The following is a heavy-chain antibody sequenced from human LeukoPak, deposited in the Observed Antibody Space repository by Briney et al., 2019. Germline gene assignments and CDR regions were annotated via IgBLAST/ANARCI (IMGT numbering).Heavy chain of an antibody. CDR1: GLTFSDAW. Sequence: GGSLRLSCVGSGLTFSDAWISWVRQAPGKGLEWVGRIKSKIDGGTIDYAAPVKGRFTISRDDSRNTLYLQMNSLKTEDTAVYYCTTRRQDGCWGQGTLVTVS. D-gene: IGHD6-25*01. J-gene: IGHJ4*02. CDR2: IKSKIDGGTI. CDR3: TTRRQDGC. V-gene: IGHV3-15*01.